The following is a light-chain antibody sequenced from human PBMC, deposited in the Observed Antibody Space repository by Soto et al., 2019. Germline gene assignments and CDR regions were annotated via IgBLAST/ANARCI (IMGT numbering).Light chain of an antibody. CDR1: SSDVGGYNY. J-gene: IGLJ1*01. CDR2: DVS. V-gene: IGLV2-14*04. Sequence: ITISCTGTSSDVGGYNYVSWYQQHPGKAPKLMIYDVSNRPSGVSNRFSGSKSGNTASLTISGLQAEDEADYYCSSYTSSSTLSYVFGTGTKVTVL. CDR3: SSYTSSSTLSYV.